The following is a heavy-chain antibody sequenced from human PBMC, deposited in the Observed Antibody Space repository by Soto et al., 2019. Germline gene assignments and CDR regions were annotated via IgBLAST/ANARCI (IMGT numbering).Heavy chain of an antibody. Sequence: ASVKVSCKASGYTFTSYDINWVRQATGQGLEWMGWMNPNSGNTGYAQKFQGRVTMTRNTSISTAYMELSSLRSEDTAVYYCARGLYCSGGSCYYMGNYYYGMDVWGQGTTVTVSS. D-gene: IGHD2-15*01. J-gene: IGHJ6*02. CDR1: GYTFTSYD. CDR3: ARGLYCSGGSCYYMGNYYYGMDV. CDR2: MNPNSGNT. V-gene: IGHV1-8*01.